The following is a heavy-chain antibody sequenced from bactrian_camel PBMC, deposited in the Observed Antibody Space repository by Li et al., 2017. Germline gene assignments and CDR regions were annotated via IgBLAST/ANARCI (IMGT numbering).Heavy chain of an antibody. J-gene: IGHJ4*01. V-gene: IGHV3S53*01. CDR2: LASDGST. CDR1: AYTPTSVR. D-gene: IGHD4*01. CDR3: AARANFMGARPPLTFGTYSD. Sequence: HVQLVESGGGSVQAGGSLRLNCAFDAYTPTSVRMAWFRQAPGKEREGVASLASDGSTIYANSLKGRFTISKDNAKKTVYLQMTSLKAEDTAMYYCAARANFMGARPPLTFGTYSDWGQGTQVTVS.